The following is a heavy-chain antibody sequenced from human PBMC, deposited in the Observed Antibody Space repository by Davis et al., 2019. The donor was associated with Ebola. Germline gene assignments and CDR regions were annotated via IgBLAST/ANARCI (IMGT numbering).Heavy chain of an antibody. J-gene: IGHJ4*02. D-gene: IGHD6-19*01. CDR1: GFTFSSYS. CDR3: TTGRAGLDY. CDR2: ISSSSSYI. Sequence: GESLKISCAASGFTFSSYSMNWVRQAPGKGLEWVSSISSSSSYIYYADSVKGRFTISRDNAKNSLYLQMNSLKTEDTAVYYCTTGRAGLDYWGQGTLVTVSS. V-gene: IGHV3-21*04.